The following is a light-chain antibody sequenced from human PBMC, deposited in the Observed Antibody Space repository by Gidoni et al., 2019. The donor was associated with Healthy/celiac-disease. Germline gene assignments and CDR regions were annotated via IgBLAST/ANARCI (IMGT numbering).Light chain of an antibody. V-gene: IGLV3-25*03. CDR1: ALPKQY. Sequence: SYELTQPPSVSVYPGQTARITCSGDALPKQYAYWSQQKPGQAPVLVIYKDSERPSGIPERFSGSSSGTTVTLTISGVQAEDEADYYCQSADSSGTYEVFGGGTKLTVL. CDR2: KDS. CDR3: QSADSSGTYEV. J-gene: IGLJ2*01.